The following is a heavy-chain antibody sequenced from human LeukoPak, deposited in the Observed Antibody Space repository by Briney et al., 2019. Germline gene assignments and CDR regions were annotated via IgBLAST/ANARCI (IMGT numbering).Heavy chain of an antibody. V-gene: IGHV1-18*01. CDR2: ISAYNGNT. CDR3: ARVSSGSGSFYYYGIDV. J-gene: IGHJ6*02. Sequence: GASVKVSCKASGYTFTSYGISWVRRAPGQGLEWMGWISAYNGNTNYAQKLQGRVTMTTDTSTSTAYMELRSLRSDDTAVYYCARVSSGSGSFYYYGIDVWGQGTTVTVSS. D-gene: IGHD3-10*01. CDR1: GYTFTSYG.